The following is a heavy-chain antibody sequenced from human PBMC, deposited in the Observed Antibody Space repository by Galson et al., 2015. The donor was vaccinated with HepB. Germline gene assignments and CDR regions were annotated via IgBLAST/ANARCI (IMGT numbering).Heavy chain of an antibody. J-gene: IGHJ6*02. V-gene: IGHV3-33*01. D-gene: IGHD3-3*01. CDR3: AREVRTILFPQVAYYYGMDV. Sequence: SLRLSCAASGFTFSSYGMHWVRQAPGKGLEWVAVIWYDGSNKYYADSVKGRFTISRDNSKNTLYLQMNSLRAEDTAVYYCAREVRTILFPQVAYYYGMDVWGQGTTVTVSS. CDR2: IWYDGSNK. CDR1: GFTFSSYG.